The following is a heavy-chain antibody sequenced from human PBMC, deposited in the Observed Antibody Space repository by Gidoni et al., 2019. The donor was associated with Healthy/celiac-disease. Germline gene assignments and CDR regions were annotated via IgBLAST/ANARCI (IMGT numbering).Heavy chain of an antibody. CDR1: VFSLSTSGVG. CDR2: IYWDDDK. J-gene: IGHJ3*02. Sequence: QITLKESGPTLVKPTQTLTLTCTFSVFSLSTSGVGVGWIRQPPGKALEWLALIYWDDDKRYSPSLKSRLTITKDTSKNQVVLTMTNMDPVDTATYYCAHSPSHGWSKPLVAFDIWGQGTMVTVSS. V-gene: IGHV2-5*02. D-gene: IGHD6-19*01. CDR3: AHSPSHGWSKPLVAFDI.